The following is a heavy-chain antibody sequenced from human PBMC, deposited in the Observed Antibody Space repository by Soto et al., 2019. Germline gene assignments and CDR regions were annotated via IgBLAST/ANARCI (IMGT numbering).Heavy chain of an antibody. J-gene: IGHJ3*02. CDR3: ASRFRGDAFDI. Sequence: QVQLVQSGAEVKKPGSSVKVSCKASGGTFSSYTISWVRQAPGQGLEWMGRIIPILGIANYAQKFQGRVKITADKSTSTAYMELSSLRSEDTAVYYCASRFRGDAFDIWGQGTMVTVSS. CDR2: IIPILGIA. V-gene: IGHV1-69*02. CDR1: GGTFSSYT. D-gene: IGHD2-21*01.